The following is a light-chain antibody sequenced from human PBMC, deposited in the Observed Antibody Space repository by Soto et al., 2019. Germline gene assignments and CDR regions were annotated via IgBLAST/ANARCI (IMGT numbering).Light chain of an antibody. V-gene: IGLV2-23*01. CDR3: CSYAPISTVV. CDR2: EDN. Sequence: QSALTQPASVSGSPGQSITISCTGTSSDVGSYNLVSWYQQHPGKAPKLMISEDNKRPSGVSNRFSGSKSGNTASLTISGLQAEDEAHYYCCSYAPISTVVFGGGTKVTVL. J-gene: IGLJ3*02. CDR1: SSDVGSYNL.